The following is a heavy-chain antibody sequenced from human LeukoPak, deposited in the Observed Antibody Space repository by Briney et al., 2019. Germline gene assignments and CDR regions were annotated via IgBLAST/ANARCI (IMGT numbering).Heavy chain of an antibody. CDR1: GYTFAAYY. V-gene: IGHV1-2*02. D-gene: IGHD2-15*01. J-gene: IGHJ4*02. Sequence: GASVKVSCKASGYTFAAYYMHWVRQAPGQGLEWMGWIDTNSGATNYAQKFKGRVTITRDTSIGTAYMELSNLISDDTGVYYCASEAFCDGGSCYVQRVAYWGPGTLVTVSS. CDR2: IDTNSGAT. CDR3: ASEAFCDGGSCYVQRVAY.